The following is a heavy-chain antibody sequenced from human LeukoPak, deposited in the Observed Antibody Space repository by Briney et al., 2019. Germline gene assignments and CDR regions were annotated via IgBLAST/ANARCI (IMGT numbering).Heavy chain of an antibody. D-gene: IGHD3-22*01. V-gene: IGHV3-7*03. J-gene: IGHJ6*02. Sequence: GGSLRLSCAASGFTFSSYWMSWVRQAPGKGLEWVANIKQDGSEKYYVDSVKGRFTISRDNAKNSLYLQMNSLRAEDTAVYYCARDNYYDSSGYYYYYYGMDVWGQGTTVTVSS. CDR3: ARDNYYDSSGYYYYYYGMDV. CDR2: IKQDGSEK. CDR1: GFTFSSYW.